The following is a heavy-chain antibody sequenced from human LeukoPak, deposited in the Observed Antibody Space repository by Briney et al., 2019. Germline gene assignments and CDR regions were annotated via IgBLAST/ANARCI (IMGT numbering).Heavy chain of an antibody. CDR3: ARDGMVGAFDI. CDR2: IYYSGRT. CDR1: GSSISSGGYY. D-gene: IGHD3-3*01. J-gene: IGHJ3*02. Sequence: SETLSLTCTVSGSSISSGGYYWSWIRQHPGKGLEWIGYIYYSGRTYHNPSLKSRVSISVDISKNQFALKLSSVTAADTAVYYCARDGMVGAFDIWGQGTMVTVSS. V-gene: IGHV4-31*03.